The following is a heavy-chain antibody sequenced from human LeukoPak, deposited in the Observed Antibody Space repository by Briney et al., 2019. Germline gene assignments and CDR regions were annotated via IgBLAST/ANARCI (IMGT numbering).Heavy chain of an antibody. CDR3: AKDYDSSGYYMGY. J-gene: IGHJ4*02. CDR1: GFTFSNFG. V-gene: IGHV3-23*01. CDR2: ISRNGVNT. Sequence: GGSLRLSCAASGFTFSNFGMNWVRQAPGKGLEWVSAISRNGVNTYYAGSVKGRFTISRDNSKNTLYLQMNSLRAEDTAVYYCAKDYDSSGYYMGYWGQGTLVTVSS. D-gene: IGHD3-22*01.